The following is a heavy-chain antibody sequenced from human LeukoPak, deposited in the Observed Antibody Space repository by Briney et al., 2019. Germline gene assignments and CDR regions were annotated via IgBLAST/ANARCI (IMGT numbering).Heavy chain of an antibody. CDR1: GGSISSYY. V-gene: IGHV4-59*01. J-gene: IGHJ3*02. Sequence: SETLSLTCTVSGGSISSYYWSWIRQPPGKGLEWIGYIYYSGSTNYNPSLKSRVTISVDTSKNQFSLKLSSVTAADTAVYYCARDKGYYDRSGHYSAKSDAFDIWGQGTMVTVSS. CDR3: ARDKGYYDRSGHYSAKSDAFDI. D-gene: IGHD3-22*01. CDR2: IYYSGST.